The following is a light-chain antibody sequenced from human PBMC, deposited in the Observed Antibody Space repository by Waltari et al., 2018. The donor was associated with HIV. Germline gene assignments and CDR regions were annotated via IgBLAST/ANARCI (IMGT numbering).Light chain of an antibody. CDR3: QQFQTFPLT. V-gene: IGKV1-13*02. Sequence: AIQLTQSPSSLPASVADRVPITCRTSQGITNAIAWYQQRPGQPPKLLIYEASNLDSGVPSRFSGSGSGTDFTLTISSLQPEDFATYYCQQFQTFPLTFGGGTNIEIK. J-gene: IGKJ4*01. CDR2: EAS. CDR1: QGITNA.